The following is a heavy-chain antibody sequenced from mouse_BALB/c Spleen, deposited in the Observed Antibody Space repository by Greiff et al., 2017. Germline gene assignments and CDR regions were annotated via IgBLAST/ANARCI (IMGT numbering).Heavy chain of an antibody. Sequence: EVMLVESGGGLVQPGGSLKLSCAASGFTFSSYTMSWVRQTPEKRLEWVAYISNGGGSTYYPDTVKGRFTISRDNAKNTLYLQMSSLKSEDTAMYYCARQGNDWYFDVWGAGTTVTVSS. D-gene: IGHD2-1*01. CDR1: GFTFSSYT. CDR2: ISNGGGST. J-gene: IGHJ1*01. CDR3: ARQGNDWYFDV. V-gene: IGHV5-12-2*01.